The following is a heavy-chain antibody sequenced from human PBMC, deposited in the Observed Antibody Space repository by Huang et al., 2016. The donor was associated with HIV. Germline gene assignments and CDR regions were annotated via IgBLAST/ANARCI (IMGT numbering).Heavy chain of an antibody. Sequence: QVQLVQSGAEVKKPGTSVKVSCKTSGYTFSSHALHWLRQAPGQRPEWMGWINCGNGDTKYSQMFQGRVTITSDTSANIGYMELNSLLSEDTAVYYCARDPLDIRRHFDFWGQGSLVTVSS. V-gene: IGHV1-3*01. CDR2: INCGNGDT. J-gene: IGHJ4*02. CDR3: ARDPLDIRRHFDF. D-gene: IGHD3-3*01. CDR1: GYTFSSHA.